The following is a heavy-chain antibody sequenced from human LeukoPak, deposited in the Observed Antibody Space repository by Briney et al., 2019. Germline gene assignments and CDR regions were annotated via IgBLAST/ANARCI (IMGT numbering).Heavy chain of an antibody. CDR1: GFTFSSYG. V-gene: IGHV3-30*03. CDR3: AGELSPSSYYYYGMDV. J-gene: IGHJ6*02. CDR2: ISYDGSNK. D-gene: IGHD3-16*02. Sequence: GGSLRLSCAASGFTFSSYGMHWVRQAPGRGLEGVAVISYDGSNKYYADSVKGRFTISRDNSKNTLYLQMNSLRAEDTAVYYCAGELSPSSYYYYGMDVWGQGTTVTVSS.